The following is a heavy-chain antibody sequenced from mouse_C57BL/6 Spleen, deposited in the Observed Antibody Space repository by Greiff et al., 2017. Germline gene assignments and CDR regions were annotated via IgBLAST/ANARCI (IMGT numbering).Heavy chain of an antibody. J-gene: IGHJ2*01. V-gene: IGHV1-42*01. CDR2: INPSTGGT. CDR1: GYSFTGYY. D-gene: IGHD2-3*01. CDR3: ARRGLYDGYYVDY. Sequence: VQLQQSGPELVKPGASVKISCKASGYSFTGYYMNWVKQSPEKSLEWIGEINPSTGGTTYNQKFKAKATLTVDKSSSTAYMQLKSLISEDSAVYYCARRGLYDGYYVDYWGQGTTLTVSS.